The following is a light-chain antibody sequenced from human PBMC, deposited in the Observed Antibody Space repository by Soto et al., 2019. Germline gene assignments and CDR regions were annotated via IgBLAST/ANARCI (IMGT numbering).Light chain of an antibody. V-gene: IGKV1-5*01. CDR2: AAS. CDR3: QRTYNAPT. Sequence: DIQMTQSPSTLSASVGDRVTITCRASQSISTWLAWYQHTPGKAPKLLIYAASSLESGVPSRFSGSGSGTDFTLTISSLQPEDVATYYGQRTYNAPTFGGGTKVDI. J-gene: IGKJ4*01. CDR1: QSISTW.